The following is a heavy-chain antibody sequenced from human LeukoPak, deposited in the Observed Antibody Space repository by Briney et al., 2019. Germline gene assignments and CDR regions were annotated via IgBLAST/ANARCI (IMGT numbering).Heavy chain of an antibody. CDR1: GGTFSSYA. Sequence: GASVKVSCKASGGTFSSYAINWVRQAPGQGLEWMGGIIPMFGTAKYAQKFQGRVTITADESTSTAYMEVSSLRSEDTAVYYCARGEMATTRGWFDPWGQGTLVTVSS. V-gene: IGHV1-69*13. J-gene: IGHJ5*02. CDR2: IIPMFGTA. CDR3: ARGEMATTRGWFDP. D-gene: IGHD5-24*01.